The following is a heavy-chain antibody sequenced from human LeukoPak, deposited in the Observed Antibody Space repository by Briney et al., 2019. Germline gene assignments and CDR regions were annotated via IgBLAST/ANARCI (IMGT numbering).Heavy chain of an antibody. J-gene: IGHJ4*02. CDR3: ARDVGGSVVVPAAIGGDY. CDR2: IRYDGSNK. Sequence: GSLRLSCAASGFTFSSYGMHWVRQAPGKGLEWVAFIRYDGSNKYYADSVKGRFTISRDNSKNTLYLQMNSLRAEDTAVYYCARDVGGSVVVPAAIGGDYWGQGTLVTVSS. D-gene: IGHD2-2*02. CDR1: GFTFSSYG. V-gene: IGHV3-30*02.